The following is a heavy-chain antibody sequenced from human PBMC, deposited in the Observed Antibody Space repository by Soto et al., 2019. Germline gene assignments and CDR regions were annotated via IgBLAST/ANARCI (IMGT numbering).Heavy chain of an antibody. J-gene: IGHJ4*02. CDR1: GFTFSSYG. CDR3: ARGAYDILTGYYAHFDY. CDR2: IWYDGSNK. D-gene: IGHD3-9*01. Sequence: QVQLVESGGGVVQPGRSLRLSCAASGFTFSSYGMHWVRQAPGKGLEWVAVIWYDGSNKYYADSVKSRFTISRDNSKNTLYLQMNSLRAEDTAVYYCARGAYDILTGYYAHFDYWGQGTLVTVSS. V-gene: IGHV3-33*01.